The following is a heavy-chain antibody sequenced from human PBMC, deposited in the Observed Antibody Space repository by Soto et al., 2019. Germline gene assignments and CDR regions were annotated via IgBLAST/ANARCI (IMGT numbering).Heavy chain of an antibody. CDR2: IYPGDSDT. CDR1: GYHFTNFW. Sequence: GALKVFCKGSGYHFTNFWIGWVRQIPGKSLEWMGIIYPGDSDTRYSPSFQGQVTISADKSISTAYLQWSSLKASDTAMYYCARTQGITMVRGVIIGDAFDIWGQGTMVTVSS. V-gene: IGHV5-51*01. CDR3: ARTQGITMVRGVIIGDAFDI. J-gene: IGHJ3*02. D-gene: IGHD3-10*01.